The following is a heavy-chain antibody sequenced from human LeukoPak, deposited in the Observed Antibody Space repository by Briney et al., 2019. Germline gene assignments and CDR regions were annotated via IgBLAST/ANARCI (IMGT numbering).Heavy chain of an antibody. CDR2: INPNSGDT. V-gene: IGHV1-2*02. Sequence: ASVKVSCRASGYTFTAYYIHWVRQAPGQGLEWMGWINPNSGDTTLPQRSQGGVTMTRDTSIITAYMELSSLTSDDTGMYYCARGPTLGLDIWGQGTMVTVSS. CDR3: ARGPTLGLDI. CDR1: GYTFTAYY. J-gene: IGHJ3*02.